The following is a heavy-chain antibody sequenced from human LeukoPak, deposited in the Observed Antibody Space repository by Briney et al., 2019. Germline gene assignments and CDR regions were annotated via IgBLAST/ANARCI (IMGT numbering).Heavy chain of an antibody. CDR3: MRTYCSNISCFYFDY. CDR2: IFHAGTT. V-gene: IGHV4-4*02. D-gene: IGHD2-2*01. J-gene: IGHJ4*02. CDR1: GASISSSNW. Sequence: SETLSLSCAVSGASISSSNWWSWARQPPGKGLEWIGEIFHAGTTNYNPSLQSRVTISVDNSRNQFSLKLTSVTAADTAVYYCMRTYCSNISCFYFDYWGQGTLVTVSS.